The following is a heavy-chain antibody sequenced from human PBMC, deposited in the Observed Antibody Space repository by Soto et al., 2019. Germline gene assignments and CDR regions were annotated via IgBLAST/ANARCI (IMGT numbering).Heavy chain of an antibody. Sequence: GGSLRLSCAASGFTFSSYDMHWVRQATGKGLEWVSAIGTAGDTYYPGSVMGRFTISRENAKNSLDLQMISLRAEDTAVYYCARAIDILTGEYYFDYWGQGTLVTVSS. CDR2: IGTAGDT. D-gene: IGHD3-9*01. CDR1: GFTFSSYD. CDR3: ARAIDILTGEYYFDY. V-gene: IGHV3-13*01. J-gene: IGHJ4*02.